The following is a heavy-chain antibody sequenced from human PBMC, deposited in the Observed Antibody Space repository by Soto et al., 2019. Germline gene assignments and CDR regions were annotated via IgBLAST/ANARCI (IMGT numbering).Heavy chain of an antibody. CDR2: INSGSTSV. D-gene: IGHD3-22*01. Sequence: EVQLVESGGGLVQPGGSRRLSCVASGFIFNSYSMNGVRQAPGKGLEWISYINSGSTSVFYADSVKGRFTISRDNAKNSLYLQMNSLRAEDTAVYYCGSSASPDAYWGQGTLVTVSS. CDR1: GFIFNSYS. CDR3: GSSASPDAY. J-gene: IGHJ4*02. V-gene: IGHV3-48*01.